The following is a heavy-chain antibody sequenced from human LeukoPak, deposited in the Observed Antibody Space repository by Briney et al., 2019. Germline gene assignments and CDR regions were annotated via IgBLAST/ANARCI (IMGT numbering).Heavy chain of an antibody. J-gene: IGHJ3*01. Sequence: PSGTLSLTCAVSGDSVSSSHWWSWVRQPPGKGLEWIGEVAHTGSTKFTPSLRSRATISIDWSKNQFSLNLFCARLVVYNWTPRAFDVWGQGTMVTVSS. CDR3: AFDV. V-gene: IGHV4-4*02. CDR1: GDSVSSSHW. D-gene: IGHD1-20*01. CDR2: VAHTGST.